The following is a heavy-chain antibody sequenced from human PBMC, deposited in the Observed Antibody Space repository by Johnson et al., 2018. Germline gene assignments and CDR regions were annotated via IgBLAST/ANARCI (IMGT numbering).Heavy chain of an antibody. CDR3: AKDRGRNYYYMDV. J-gene: IGHJ6*03. CDR1: GFTFDDYA. D-gene: IGHD1-26*01. Sequence: VQLVQSGGGLVQPGRSLRLSCAASGFTFDDYAIHWVRQAPGKGLEWVSGISWNSCSIGYADSVKGRFTISRDNAKNSLYLQMNSLRPKDTALYYCAKDRGRNYYYMDVWGKGTTFTVSS. CDR2: ISWNSCSI. V-gene: IGHV3-9*01.